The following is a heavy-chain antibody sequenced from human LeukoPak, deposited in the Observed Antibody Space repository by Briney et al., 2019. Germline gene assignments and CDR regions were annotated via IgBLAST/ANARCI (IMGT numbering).Heavy chain of an antibody. D-gene: IGHD3-10*01. Sequence: PSETLSLTCTVSGGSITSYYWSWIRQPPGKGLEWIGYIYYSGSTNYNPSLKSRVIISVDTSKNQFSLKLSSVTATDTAVYYCARGGVNYKIAGPWGQGALVTVSS. J-gene: IGHJ5*02. V-gene: IGHV4-59*01. CDR3: ARGGVNYKIAGP. CDR2: IYYSGST. CDR1: GGSITSYY.